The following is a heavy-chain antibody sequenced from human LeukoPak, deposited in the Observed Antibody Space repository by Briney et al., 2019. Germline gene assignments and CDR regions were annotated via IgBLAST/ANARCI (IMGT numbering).Heavy chain of an antibody. D-gene: IGHD2-15*01. CDR1: GFTFDDYA. Sequence: GGSLRLSCAASGFTFDDYAMHWVRQAPGKGLEWVSGISWNSGSIAYADSVKGRFTISRDNAKNSLYLQMNSLRAEDTALYYCAKGRIWGYFDYWGQGTLVTVSS. J-gene: IGHJ4*02. V-gene: IGHV3-9*01. CDR3: AKGRIWGYFDY. CDR2: ISWNSGSI.